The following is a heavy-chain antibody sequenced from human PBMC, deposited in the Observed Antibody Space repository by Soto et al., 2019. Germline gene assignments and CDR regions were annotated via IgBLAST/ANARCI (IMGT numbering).Heavy chain of an antibody. D-gene: IGHD4-17*01. V-gene: IGHV1-8*01. CDR3: ARGIKYGAYSRWFDP. CDR2: MNPDSGKT. CDR1: GYTFTSYE. J-gene: IGHJ5*02. Sequence: QVQLLQSGAEVKKPGASVKVSCKASGYTFTSYEINWVRQATGQGLEYLGWMNPDSGKTAYVQKFQGRVTMTWDTSISTAYMELSSLRSEDTAVYFCARGIKYGAYSRWFDPWGQGTLVTASS.